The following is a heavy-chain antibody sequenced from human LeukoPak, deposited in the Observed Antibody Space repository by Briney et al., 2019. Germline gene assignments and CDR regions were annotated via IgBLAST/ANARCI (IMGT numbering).Heavy chain of an antibody. J-gene: IGHJ4*02. CDR3: ARSTFPPYYYDSSGPHYFDY. Sequence: SETLTLTCSVPGRSISSYYWSWLREPAGKGLEWIGRIYTSGSTNYNPSLKSRVTMSVDTSKNQFSLKLSSVTAADTAVYYCARSTFPPYYYDSSGPHYFDYWGQGTLVSVSS. CDR2: IYTSGST. V-gene: IGHV4-4*07. CDR1: GRSISSYY. D-gene: IGHD3-22*01.